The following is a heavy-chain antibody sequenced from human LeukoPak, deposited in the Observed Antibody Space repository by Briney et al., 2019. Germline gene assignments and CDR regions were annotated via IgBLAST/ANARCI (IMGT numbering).Heavy chain of an antibody. CDR3: AKDRRSQWLVQDY. CDR1: GFTFSSYA. Sequence: GGSLRLSCAASGFTFSSYAMSWVRQAPGKGLEWVSAISGSGGSTYYADSVKGRFTISRDDSKNTLYLQMDSLRAEDTAVYYCAKDRRSQWLVQDYWGQGTLVTVSS. D-gene: IGHD6-19*01. CDR2: ISGSGGST. V-gene: IGHV3-23*01. J-gene: IGHJ4*02.